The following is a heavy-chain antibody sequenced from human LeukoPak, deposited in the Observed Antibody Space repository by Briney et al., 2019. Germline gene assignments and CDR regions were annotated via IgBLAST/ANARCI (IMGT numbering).Heavy chain of an antibody. CDR3: ARAMHYDFWSGFDY. Sequence: SGGSLRLSCAASGFSFSSYGMHWVRQASGKGLEWVAVISYDGSNKYYADSVKGRFTISRDNSKNTLYLQMNSLRAEDTAVYYCARAMHYDFWSGFDYWGQGTLVTVSS. CDR1: GFSFSSYG. J-gene: IGHJ4*02. V-gene: IGHV3-30*19. D-gene: IGHD3-3*01. CDR2: ISYDGSNK.